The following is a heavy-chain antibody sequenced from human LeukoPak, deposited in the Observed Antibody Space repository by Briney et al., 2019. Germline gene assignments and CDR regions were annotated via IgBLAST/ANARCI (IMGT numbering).Heavy chain of an antibody. V-gene: IGHV3-30*18. CDR1: GFTFSSYG. CDR2: ISYDGSNK. J-gene: IGHJ4*02. Sequence: GGSLRLSCAASGFTFSSYGMHWVRQAPGKGLEWVAVISYDGSNKYYADSVKGRFTTSRDNSKNTLYLQMNSLRAEDTAVYYCAKGLQQLVINYWGQGTLVTVSS. D-gene: IGHD6-13*01. CDR3: AKGLQQLVINY.